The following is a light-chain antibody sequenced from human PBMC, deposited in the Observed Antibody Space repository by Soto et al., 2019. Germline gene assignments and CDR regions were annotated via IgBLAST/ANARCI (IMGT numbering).Light chain of an antibody. J-gene: IGKJ5*01. Sequence: DIQVTQSPSSLSASVGDRVTITCRTSQNVDSYLSWYQQRSGEAPKRLIYAASKLQSGVSSRFSGGGSGTDFTLTISSLQPEDIATYYCQQYDNLITFGQGTRLEIK. V-gene: IGKV1-33*01. CDR2: AAS. CDR3: QQYDNLIT. CDR1: QNVDSY.